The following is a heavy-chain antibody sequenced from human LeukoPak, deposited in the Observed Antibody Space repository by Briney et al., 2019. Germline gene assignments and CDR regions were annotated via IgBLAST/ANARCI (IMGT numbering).Heavy chain of an antibody. V-gene: IGHV4-39*01. Sequence: SETLSLTCTVSGGSISSYYWGWIRQPPGKGLEWIGSIYYSGSTYYNPSLKSRVTISVDTSKNQFSLKLSSVTAADTAVYYCARLPTTVTTLVDYWGQGTLVTVSS. J-gene: IGHJ4*02. CDR3: ARLPTTVTTLVDY. CDR2: IYYSGST. CDR1: GGSISSYY. D-gene: IGHD4-17*01.